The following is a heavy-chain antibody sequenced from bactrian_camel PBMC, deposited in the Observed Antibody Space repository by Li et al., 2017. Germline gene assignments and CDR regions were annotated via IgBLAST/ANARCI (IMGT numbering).Heavy chain of an antibody. CDR1: GYSYSSYS. Sequence: QVQLVESGGGSVQAGESLRLSCVDSGYSYSSYSWGWFRQTSGGEREGVASIYAVDGSTYYADSVKGRFTISKDNAKNTLYLQMNNLKPEDSGMYSCKRSALGRCAGYWGQGTQVTVS. CDR3: KRSALGRCAGY. D-gene: IGHD5*01. CDR2: IYAVDGST. V-gene: IGHV3S28*01. J-gene: IGHJ4*01.